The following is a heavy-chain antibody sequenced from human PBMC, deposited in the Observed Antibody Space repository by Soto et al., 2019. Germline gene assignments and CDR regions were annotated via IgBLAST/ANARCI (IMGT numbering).Heavy chain of an antibody. V-gene: IGHV1-46*03. CDR3: ARSLRKAWFDP. D-gene: IGHD3-16*01. CDR2: INPSGGST. Sequence: QVQLVQSGAEVKKPGASVKVSCKASGYTFTSYYMHWVRQAPGQGLEWMGIINPSGGSTSYAQKFQGRVTMTRDTSTSTVYMELSSLRSEDMAVYYCARSLRKAWFDPWGQGTLVTVSS. CDR1: GYTFTSYY. J-gene: IGHJ5*02.